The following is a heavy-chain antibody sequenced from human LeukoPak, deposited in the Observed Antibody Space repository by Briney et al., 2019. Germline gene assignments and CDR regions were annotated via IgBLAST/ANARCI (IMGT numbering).Heavy chain of an antibody. V-gene: IGHV4-59*01. CDR1: GGSISSYY. J-gene: IGHJ5*02. Sequence: PSETLSLTCTVSGGSISSYYWSWIRQPPGKGLEWIGYIYYTGSTNYSPSLKSRVTISVDTSKNQFSLKLSSVTAADMAVYYCARDAYSSSEVDWFDPWGQGTLVTVSS. D-gene: IGHD6-13*01. CDR2: IYYTGST. CDR3: ARDAYSSSEVDWFDP.